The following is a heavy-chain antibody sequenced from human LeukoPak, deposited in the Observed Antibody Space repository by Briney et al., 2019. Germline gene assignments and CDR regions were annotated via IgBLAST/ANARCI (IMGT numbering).Heavy chain of an antibody. CDR2: IKSDGSVT. V-gene: IGHV3-74*01. J-gene: IGHJ5*02. Sequence: PGGSLRHSCAASGFTFSSYYMQWVRQAPGKGLVLVSRIKSDGSVTGYADSVKGRFTISRDNAKNTVYLQMNSLRAEDTAVYYCAREWIDRGTFDPWGQGTLVTVSS. D-gene: IGHD5-12*01. CDR3: AREWIDRGTFDP. CDR1: GFTFSSYY.